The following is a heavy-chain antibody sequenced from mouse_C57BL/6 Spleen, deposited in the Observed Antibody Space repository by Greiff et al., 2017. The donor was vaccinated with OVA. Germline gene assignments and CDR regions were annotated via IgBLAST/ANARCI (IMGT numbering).Heavy chain of an antibody. CDR3: ARYWSYAMDY. J-gene: IGHJ4*01. CDR2: IDPSDSYT. D-gene: IGHD4-1*01. V-gene: IGHV1-59*01. CDR1: GYTFTSYW. Sequence: QVQLQQPGAELVRPGTSVKLSCKASGYTFTSYWMHWVKQRPGQGLEWIGVIDPSDSYTNYNQKFKGKATLTVDTSSSTAYMQFSSLTSEDSAVYYCARYWSYAMDYWGQGTSVTVSS.